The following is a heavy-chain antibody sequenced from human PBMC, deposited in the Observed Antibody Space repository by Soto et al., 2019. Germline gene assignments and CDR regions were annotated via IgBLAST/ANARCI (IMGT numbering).Heavy chain of an antibody. Sequence: QVQLQQWGAGLLEPSETLSLTCAVYGGSFSGYYWSWIRQPPGKGLEWIGEINHSGNTNYNPSLKSRVTISVDKSKTQFSLKLSSVTAADTAVYYCASQGLPYFDWSPTPLYYMDVWGKGTTVTVSS. CDR2: INHSGNT. CDR3: ASQGLPYFDWSPTPLYYMDV. V-gene: IGHV4-34*01. CDR1: GGSFSGYY. J-gene: IGHJ6*03. D-gene: IGHD3-9*01.